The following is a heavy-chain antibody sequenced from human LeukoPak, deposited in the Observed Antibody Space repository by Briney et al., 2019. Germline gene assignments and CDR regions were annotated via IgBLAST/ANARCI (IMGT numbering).Heavy chain of an antibody. CDR2: ISGSGGST. Sequence: GGSLRLSCAASGFTFSSYAMSWVRQALGKGLEWVSAISGSGGSTYYADSVKGRFTISRDNSKNTLYLQMNSLRAEDTAVYYCAKDGSIVPRGHFDPWGQGTLVTVSS. D-gene: IGHD2-8*01. J-gene: IGHJ5*02. CDR1: GFTFSSYA. CDR3: AKDGSIVPRGHFDP. V-gene: IGHV3-23*01.